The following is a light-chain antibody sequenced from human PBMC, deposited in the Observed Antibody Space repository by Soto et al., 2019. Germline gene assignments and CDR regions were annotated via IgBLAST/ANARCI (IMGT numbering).Light chain of an antibody. CDR3: QQYGAPPLT. CDR1: QSVSSN. Sequence: EIVMTQSPTILSVSPGERATLSCRASQSVSSNLAWYQQKPGQAPRLLIYGVYTRAPGIPARFSGSGSGTEFTLTISSLQSEDFAVYYCQQYGAPPLTFGPGTKVD. V-gene: IGKV3D-15*01. J-gene: IGKJ3*01. CDR2: GVY.